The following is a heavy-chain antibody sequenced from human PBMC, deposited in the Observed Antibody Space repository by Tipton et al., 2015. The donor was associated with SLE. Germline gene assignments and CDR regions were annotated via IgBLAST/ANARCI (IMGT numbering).Heavy chain of an antibody. J-gene: IGHJ3*02. CDR2: IYYSGGT. CDR1: GGSISSYY. Sequence: TLSLTCTVSGGSISSYYWSWIRQPPGKGLEWIGYIYYSGGTNYNPSLKSRVTISVDTSKNQFSLKLSSVTAADTAVYYCAKVPKDGYCNGGSCHGNSFDIWGQGTMVTVSS. V-gene: IGHV4-59*12. CDR3: AKVPKDGYCNGGSCHGNSFDI. D-gene: IGHD2-15*01.